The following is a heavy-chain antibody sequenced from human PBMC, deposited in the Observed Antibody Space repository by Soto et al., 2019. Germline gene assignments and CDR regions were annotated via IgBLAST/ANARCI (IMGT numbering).Heavy chain of an antibody. CDR3: VRLIGNSWLDF. CDR1: GDSVSSSSVT. V-gene: IGHV6-1*01. J-gene: IGHJ5*01. Sequence: SQTLSLTCAISGDSVSSSSVTWNWLRQSPSRGLEWLGRTYYRSKWYNDYAESVKSRITINPDTSKNQFSLHLNSVTPEDTAVYYSVRLIGNSWLDFWGQGTLVTVSS. CDR2: TYYRSKWYN. D-gene: IGHD1-26*01.